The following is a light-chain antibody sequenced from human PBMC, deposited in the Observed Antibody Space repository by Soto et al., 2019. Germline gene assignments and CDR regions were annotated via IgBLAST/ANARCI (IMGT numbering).Light chain of an antibody. CDR2: ASS. Sequence: DIQLTQSPSFLSASIGDRVTITCRASQGISSYLAWYQQTPGRAPKLLIYASSTLQIGVPSRFSGSGSGTEFTLTISSLQPDDFATYYCQQVNTFPVTFGQGTRLDI. V-gene: IGKV1-9*01. CDR1: QGISSY. CDR3: QQVNTFPVT. J-gene: IGKJ5*01.